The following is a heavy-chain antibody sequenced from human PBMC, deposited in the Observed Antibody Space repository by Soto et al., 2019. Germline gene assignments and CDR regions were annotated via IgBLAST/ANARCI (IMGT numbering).Heavy chain of an antibody. V-gene: IGHV3-49*03. Sequence: PGRSQRLPYTACGCNFGDYAMSWFRQAPGKGLEWVGFIRSKAYGGTTEYAASVKGRFTISRDDSKSIAYLQMNSLKTEDTAVYYCTRSYYDFWSGYSAQVIPPLGMDVWGKGTTVTVSS. D-gene: IGHD3-3*01. CDR2: IRSKAYGGTT. CDR1: GCNFGDYA. CDR3: TRSYYDFWSGYSAQVIPPLGMDV. J-gene: IGHJ6*04.